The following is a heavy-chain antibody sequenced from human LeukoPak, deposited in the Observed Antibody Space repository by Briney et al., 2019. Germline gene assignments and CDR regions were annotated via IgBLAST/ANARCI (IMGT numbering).Heavy chain of an antibody. CDR3: XXXXXXXXXXXXRYNWFDP. CDR2: IYSGGST. J-gene: IGHJ5*02. CDR1: GLTVSTNN. V-gene: IGHV3-66*01. Sequence: GGSLRLSGAASGLTVSTNNISWVRQAPGKGLEWASVIYSGGSTYYADSVKGRLTIPRDNSKNTLYLKMNSLRAKDTAGNYCXXXXXXXXXXXXRYNWFDPWGQGTLVTVSS.